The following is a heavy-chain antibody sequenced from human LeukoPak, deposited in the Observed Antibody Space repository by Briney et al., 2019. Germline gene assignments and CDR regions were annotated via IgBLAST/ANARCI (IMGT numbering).Heavy chain of an antibody. CDR3: ARLNYYGSGSYTPNFDY. D-gene: IGHD3-10*01. CDR2: IYYSGST. Sequence: RPSETLSLTCTVSGGSISSYYWSWIRQPPGKGLEWIGYIYYSGSTNYNPSLKSRVTISVDTSKNQFSLKLSSVTAADTAVYYCARLNYYGSGSYTPNFDYWGQGTLVTVSS. CDR1: GGSISSYY. V-gene: IGHV4-59*01. J-gene: IGHJ4*02.